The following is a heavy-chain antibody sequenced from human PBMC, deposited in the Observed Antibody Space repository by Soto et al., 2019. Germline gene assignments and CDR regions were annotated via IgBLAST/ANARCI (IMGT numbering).Heavy chain of an antibody. V-gene: IGHV5-10-1*01. CDR3: ATLSSPDTVVVRAAIGHNNLAY. D-gene: IGHD2-2*02. CDR1: GYSFTSYW. J-gene: IGHJ4*02. Sequence: GESLKISCKGSGYSFTSYWISWVRQMPGKXLEGMGRIDPSDSYTNYSPSFQGHVTISADKSISTAYLQWSSLKSSDTAMYYCATLSSPDTVVVRAAIGHNNLAYWGKGTRVTAAS. CDR2: IDPSDSYT.